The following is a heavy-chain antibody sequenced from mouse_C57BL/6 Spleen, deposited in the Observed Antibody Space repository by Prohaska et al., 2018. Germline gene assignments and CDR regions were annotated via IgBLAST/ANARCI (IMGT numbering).Heavy chain of an antibody. Sequence: EVKIEESGVGLVQPGGSMKLSCVASGFTFSNSWMTWVRQSPEKGLEWDAQIRLKSDNYATHYAESVKGRFTISRDDSKSSVYLQMNKLRAEDTGIYYCTTPAGSSDYWGQGTTLTVSS. CDR1: GFTFSNSW. CDR3: TTPAGSSDY. CDR2: IRLKSDNYAT. D-gene: IGHD1-3*01. J-gene: IGHJ2*01. V-gene: IGHV6-3*01.